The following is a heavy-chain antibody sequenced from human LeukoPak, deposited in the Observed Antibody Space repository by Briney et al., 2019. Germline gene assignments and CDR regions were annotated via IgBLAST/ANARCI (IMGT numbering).Heavy chain of an antibody. CDR1: GFTFSSYW. CDR3: AKDLAGYSYGSADY. V-gene: IGHV3-74*01. D-gene: IGHD5-18*01. CDR2: INTDGSST. J-gene: IGHJ4*02. Sequence: GGSLRLSCAASGFTFSSYWMHWVRQAPGKGLVWVSRINTDGSSTSYADSVKGRFTISRDNSKNTLYLQMNSLRAEDTAVYYCAKDLAGYSYGSADYWGQGTLVTVSS.